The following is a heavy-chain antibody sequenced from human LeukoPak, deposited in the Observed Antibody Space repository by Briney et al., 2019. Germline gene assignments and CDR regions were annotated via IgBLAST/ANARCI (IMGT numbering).Heavy chain of an antibody. CDR1: GFTFSDFS. CDR3: ARPWLTCSGGSCYSYYFDC. Sequence: GGSLRLSCAASGFTFSDFSMNWVRQAPGKGLEWVSSISNGSGYIFYADSVEGRFTISRDNAKNSLYLQMSSLRAEDTAVYHCARPWLTCSGGSCYSYYFDCWGQGTLVTVST. D-gene: IGHD2-15*01. CDR2: ISNGSGYI. J-gene: IGHJ4*02. V-gene: IGHV3-21*01.